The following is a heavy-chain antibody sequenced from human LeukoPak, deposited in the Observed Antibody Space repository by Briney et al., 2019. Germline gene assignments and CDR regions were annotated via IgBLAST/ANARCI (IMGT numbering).Heavy chain of an antibody. CDR3: ARGVAVAAPDY. CDR2: IIPIFGTA. J-gene: IGHJ4*02. D-gene: IGHD6-19*01. V-gene: IGHV1-69*06. CDR1: GGTFSSYA. Sequence: SVKVSCKASGGTFSSYAISWVRQAPGQGLEWMGGIIPIFGTANYAQKFQGRVTITADKSTSIAYMELSSLRSEDTAVYYCARGVAVAAPDYWGQGTLVTVSS.